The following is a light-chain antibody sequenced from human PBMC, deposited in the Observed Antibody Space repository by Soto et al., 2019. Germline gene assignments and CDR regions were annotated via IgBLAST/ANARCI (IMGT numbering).Light chain of an antibody. CDR1: NSDVGSYDL. CDR3: GSYTGTTTHYV. Sequence: QSALTQPASVSGSPGQSITISCTGSNSDVGSYDLVSWYQQHPDKAPKLIIFEGTKRPSGVSSRFSGSKSGNTASLTISGLQAEDEADYYCGSYTGTTTHYVFGSGTKVTVL. J-gene: IGLJ1*01. V-gene: IGLV2-23*01. CDR2: EGT.